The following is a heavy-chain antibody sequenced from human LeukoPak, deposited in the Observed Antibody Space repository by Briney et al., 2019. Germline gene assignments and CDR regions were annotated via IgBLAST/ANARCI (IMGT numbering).Heavy chain of an antibody. CDR3: ARDPAPFYGEGGFGY. D-gene: IGHD4-17*01. J-gene: IGHJ4*02. V-gene: IGHV3-30*04. CDR1: GFTLSSYA. CDR2: ISYDGSNK. Sequence: GRTLRLSCAASGFTLSSYAMHWVRQAPGKGLEWVAVISYDGSNKYYADSVKGRFTISRDNSKNTLYLQMNSLRAEDTAVYYCARDPAPFYGEGGFGYWGQGTLVTVSS.